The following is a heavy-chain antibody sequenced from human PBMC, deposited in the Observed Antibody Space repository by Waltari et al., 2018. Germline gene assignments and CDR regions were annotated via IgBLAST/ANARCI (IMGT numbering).Heavy chain of an antibody. CDR2: ISGYNGDA. D-gene: IGHD3-16*01. J-gene: IGHJ4*02. V-gene: IGHV1-18*01. Sequence: QLVQSGAEVKKPGASPKVSCKGSGYIFSTHGFTWVRQAPGQGLEWMGWISGYNGDAKYEEKFEGRVTMTRDTSTSTAYMEIRGLRSDDTAVYFCARDDVDSSAFGGFWGQGTQVTVSS. CDR3: ARDDVDSSAFGGF. CDR1: GYIFSTHG.